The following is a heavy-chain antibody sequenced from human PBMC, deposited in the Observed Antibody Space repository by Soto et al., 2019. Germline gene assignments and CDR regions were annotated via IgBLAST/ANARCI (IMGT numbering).Heavy chain of an antibody. D-gene: IGHD5-12*01. CDR3: ATMDIVATIGNYGMDV. CDR2: IDPSDSYT. Sequence: GESLKISCKGSGYSFTSYWISWVRQMPGKGLEWMGRIDPSDSYTNYSPSFQGHVTISADESISTAYLQWSSLKASDTAMYYCATMDIVATIGNYGMDVWGQGTTVTVSS. J-gene: IGHJ6*02. CDR1: GYSFTSYW. V-gene: IGHV5-10-1*01.